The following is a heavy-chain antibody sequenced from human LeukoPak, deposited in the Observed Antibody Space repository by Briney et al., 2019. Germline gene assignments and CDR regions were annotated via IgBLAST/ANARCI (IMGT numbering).Heavy chain of an antibody. Sequence: PSETLPSPALSMVGPSVVTTGAGSASPPGKGLEWIGEINHSGSTNYNPSLKSRVTISVDTSKNQFSLKLSSVTAADTAVYYCARRGGVGAAARFSSLIDYWGQGTLVTVSS. V-gene: IGHV4-34*01. CDR1: VGPSVVTT. CDR2: INHSGST. D-gene: IGHD6-13*01. J-gene: IGHJ4*02. CDR3: ARRGGVGAAARFSSLIDY.